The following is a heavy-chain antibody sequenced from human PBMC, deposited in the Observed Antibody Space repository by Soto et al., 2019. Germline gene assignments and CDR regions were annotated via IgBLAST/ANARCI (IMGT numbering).Heavy chain of an antibody. CDR2: FDPEDGET. Sequence: GASVKVSCKVSRYTLPELSMHWVRQAPGKGLEWMGGFDPEDGETIYAQKFQGRVTMTEDTSTDTAYMELSSLRSEDTAVYYCATDPTYYYGSGSSPPSYWGQGTLVTVSS. V-gene: IGHV1-24*01. J-gene: IGHJ4*02. D-gene: IGHD3-10*01. CDR1: RYTLPELS. CDR3: ATDPTYYYGSGSSPPSY.